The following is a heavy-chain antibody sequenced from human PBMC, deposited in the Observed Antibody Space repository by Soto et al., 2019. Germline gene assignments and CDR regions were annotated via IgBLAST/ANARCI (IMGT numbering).Heavy chain of an antibody. D-gene: IGHD1-7*01. V-gene: IGHV5-51*01. CDR3: ARVVTGTTTSFDY. J-gene: IGHJ4*02. Sequence: PGESLKISCKGSGYSFTSYWIGWVRQMPGKGLEWMGIIHPRDSDTRYSPSFQGQVTISADKSISTAYLQWSSLKASDTAMYYCARVVTGTTTSFDYWGQGTLVTVSS. CDR1: GYSFTSYW. CDR2: IHPRDSDT.